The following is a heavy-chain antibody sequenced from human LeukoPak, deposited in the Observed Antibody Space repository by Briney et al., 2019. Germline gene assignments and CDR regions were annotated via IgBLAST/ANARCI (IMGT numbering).Heavy chain of an antibody. CDR3: AKDIDAFGESLDY. Sequence: GGSLRLSCAASGFTVSSNYMSWVRQAPGKGLEWVSVIHSGGSSYYTDSVKGRFTISRDNSKNTVYLQMNSLRAEDTAVYYCAKDIDAFGESLDYWGQGTLVTVSS. D-gene: IGHD3-10*01. V-gene: IGHV3-66*01. CDR2: IHSGGSS. J-gene: IGHJ4*02. CDR1: GFTVSSNY.